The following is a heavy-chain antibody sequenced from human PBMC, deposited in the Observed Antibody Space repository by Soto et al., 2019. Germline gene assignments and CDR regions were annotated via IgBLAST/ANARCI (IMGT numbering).Heavy chain of an antibody. V-gene: IGHV4-34*01. Sequence: SETLSLTCAVYGGSFSGYYWSWIRQPPGKGLEWIGEINHSGSTNYNPSLKSRVTISADTSKNQFSLKLSSVTAADTAVYYCARENVLRFLEWLDYWGQGTLVTVSS. D-gene: IGHD3-3*01. CDR1: GGSFSGYY. CDR2: INHSGST. J-gene: IGHJ4*02. CDR3: ARENVLRFLEWLDY.